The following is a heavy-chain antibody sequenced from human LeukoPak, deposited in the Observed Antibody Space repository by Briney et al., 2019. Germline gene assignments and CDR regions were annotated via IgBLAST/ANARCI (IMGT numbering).Heavy chain of an antibody. V-gene: IGHV3-21*01. CDR3: ARDGSTVTNYYFDY. CDR2: ISSSSSYI. Sequence: GGSLRLSCAASGFTFSSYSMNWVRQAPGKGLEWVSSISSSSSYIYYADSVKGRFTISRDNAKNSLYLQMNSLRAEDTAVYYCARDGSTVTNYYFDYWGQGTLVTVSS. D-gene: IGHD4-11*01. J-gene: IGHJ4*02. CDR1: GFTFSSYS.